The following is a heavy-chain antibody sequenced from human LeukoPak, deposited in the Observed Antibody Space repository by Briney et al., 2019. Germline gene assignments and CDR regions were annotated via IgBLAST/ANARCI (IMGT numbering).Heavy chain of an antibody. Sequence: GGSLRLSCAASGFVFSDYYMSWVRQAPGKGLEWLSHISGDGDSIYYADSVKGRFTISRDNAKSSLYLQMNSLRAEDTAVYYCARAWLTGGSYYAMDVWGQGTTVTVSS. CDR1: GFVFSDYY. J-gene: IGHJ6*02. CDR2: ISGDGDSI. D-gene: IGHD3-10*01. V-gene: IGHV3-11*04. CDR3: ARAWLTGGSYYAMDV.